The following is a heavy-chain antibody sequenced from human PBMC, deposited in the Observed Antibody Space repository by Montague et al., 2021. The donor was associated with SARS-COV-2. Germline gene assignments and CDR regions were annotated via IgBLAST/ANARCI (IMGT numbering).Heavy chain of an antibody. D-gene: IGHD6-19*01. CDR1: GFTFSSYE. Sequence: SLRLSCVASGFTFSSYEMHLVRQAPGTGLEWVSYISSSGSTIYYADSXQGRFTISRDNAKNSLYLQMNSLRAEDTAVYYCARDGALYSSGWWGGDFDYWGQGTLVTVSS. CDR3: ARDGALYSSGWWGGDFDY. CDR2: ISSSGSTI. V-gene: IGHV3-48*03. J-gene: IGHJ4*02.